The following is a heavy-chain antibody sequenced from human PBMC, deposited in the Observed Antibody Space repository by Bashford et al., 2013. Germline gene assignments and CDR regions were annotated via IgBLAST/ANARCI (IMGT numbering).Heavy chain of an antibody. CDR1: GGSVSDYY. V-gene: IGHV4-4*07. J-gene: IGHJ1*01. CDR3: ARGGWLPRDIEYFQH. CDR2: IYTSGST. Sequence: SETLSLTCTVSGGSVSDYYWSWIRQPAGKGLEWIGRIYTSGSTNYNPSLKSRVTISVDTSKNQFSLKLSSVTAADTAVYYCARGGWLPRDIEYFQHWGQGTLVTVSS. D-gene: IGHD5-18*01.